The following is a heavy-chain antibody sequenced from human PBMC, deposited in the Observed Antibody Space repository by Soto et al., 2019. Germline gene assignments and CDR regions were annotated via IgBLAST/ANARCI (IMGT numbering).Heavy chain of an antibody. CDR2: ISAYNGNT. J-gene: IGHJ4*02. D-gene: IGHD3-10*01. Sequence: GASVKVFCKASGYTFTSYGISWVRQAPGQGLEWMGWISAYNGNTNYAQKLQGRVTMTTDTSTSTAYMELRSLRSDDTAVHYCARLADYYGSGSYYRPPDYWGQGTLVTVSS. CDR1: GYTFTSYG. V-gene: IGHV1-18*01. CDR3: ARLADYYGSGSYYRPPDY.